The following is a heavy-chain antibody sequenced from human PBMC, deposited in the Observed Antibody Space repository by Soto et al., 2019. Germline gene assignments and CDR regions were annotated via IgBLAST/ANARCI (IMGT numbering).Heavy chain of an antibody. Sequence: QVQLVQSGAEVKKPGASVKVSCKSSGYTFTSYGISWVRQAPGQGLEWMGWISGYNGNTNYAQKLQGRVTMTTDTSPSTAYMELRSLRSDDTAVYYWARDEGYKWNDGGWFDPWGQGTLVTVSS. CDR1: GYTFTSYG. D-gene: IGHD1-1*01. CDR3: ARDEGYKWNDGGWFDP. CDR2: ISGYNGNT. V-gene: IGHV1-18*01. J-gene: IGHJ5*02.